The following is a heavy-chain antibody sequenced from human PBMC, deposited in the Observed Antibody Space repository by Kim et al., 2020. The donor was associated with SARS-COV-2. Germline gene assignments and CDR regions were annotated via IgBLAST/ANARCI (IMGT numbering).Heavy chain of an antibody. CDR2: ISGSGGST. V-gene: IGHV3-23*01. J-gene: IGHJ4*02. Sequence: GGSLRLSCAASGFTFSSYAMSWVRKAPGKGLEWVSGISGSGGSTYYADSVKGRFTISRDNSEHTLYLQMNSLRVEDTAIYYCAKDQSYCTTTSCYPYYFDSRGQGSLVTVS. CDR1: GFTFSSYA. CDR3: AKDQSYCTTTSCYPYYFDS. D-gene: IGHD2-2*01.